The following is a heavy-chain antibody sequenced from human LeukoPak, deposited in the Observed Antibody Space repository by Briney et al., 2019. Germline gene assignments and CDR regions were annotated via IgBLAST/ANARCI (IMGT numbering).Heavy chain of an antibody. Sequence: SVKVSCKASGGTFSNYAISWVRQAPGQGLEWMGGIIPIFGTANYAQKFQGRVTITADESTSTAYMELSSLRSEDTAVYYCSRGGRAAMVALDYWGQGTLVTVSS. J-gene: IGHJ4*02. V-gene: IGHV1-69*13. CDR3: SRGGRAAMVALDY. CDR2: IIPIFGTA. D-gene: IGHD5-18*01. CDR1: GGTFSNYA.